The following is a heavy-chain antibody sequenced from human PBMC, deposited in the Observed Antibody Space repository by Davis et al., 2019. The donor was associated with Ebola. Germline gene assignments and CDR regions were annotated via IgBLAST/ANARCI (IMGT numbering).Heavy chain of an antibody. Sequence: MPSETLSLTCAVYGGSFSGYYWSWIRQPPGKALEWIGEINHSGSTNYNPSLKSRVTISVDTSKNQFSLKLSSVTAADTAVYYCAREEGIQLWLTVDYWGQGTLVTVSS. V-gene: IGHV4-34*01. CDR3: AREEGIQLWLTVDY. J-gene: IGHJ4*02. CDR2: INHSGST. CDR1: GGSFSGYY. D-gene: IGHD5-18*01.